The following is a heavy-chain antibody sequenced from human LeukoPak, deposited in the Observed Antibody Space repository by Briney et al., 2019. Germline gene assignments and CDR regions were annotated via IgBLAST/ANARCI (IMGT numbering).Heavy chain of an antibody. CDR3: AEVARVTMIVVVIRDINWFDP. CDR1: GFNFSNYA. D-gene: IGHD3-22*01. CDR2: ISGSGGST. V-gene: IGHV3-23*01. J-gene: IGHJ5*02. Sequence: PGGSLRLSCAASGFNFSNYAMTWVRQAPGKGLEWVSAISGSGGSTYYADSVKGRFTISRDNSKNTLYLQMNSLRAEDTAVYYCAEVARVTMIVVVIRDINWFDPWGQGTLVTVSS.